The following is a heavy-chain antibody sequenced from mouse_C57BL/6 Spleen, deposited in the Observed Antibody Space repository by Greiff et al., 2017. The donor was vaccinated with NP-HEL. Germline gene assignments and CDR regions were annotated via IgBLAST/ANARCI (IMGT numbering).Heavy chain of an antibody. CDR1: GYAFSSSW. CDR3: ARSGGWDGYFDV. Sequence: QVQLQQSGPELVKPGASVKISCKASGYAFSSSWMNWVKQRPGKGLEWIGRIYPGDGDTNYNGKFKGKATLTADKSSSTAYMQLSSLTSEDSAVYFCARSGGWDGYFDVWGTGTTVTVSS. J-gene: IGHJ1*03. D-gene: IGHD4-1*01. CDR2: IYPGDGDT. V-gene: IGHV1-82*01.